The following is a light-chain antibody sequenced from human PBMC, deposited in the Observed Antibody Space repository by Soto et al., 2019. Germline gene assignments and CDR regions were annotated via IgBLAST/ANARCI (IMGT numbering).Light chain of an antibody. Sequence: IVLTQSPDTLSLSPVERATLSCRASQSVRDTYLAWYQKKPGQAPSLLNYGASNRATGVPDRFSGSGSGTDFALTISRLEPEDFALYYCQYCAISAGTFGQGTKVEIK. J-gene: IGKJ1*01. V-gene: IGKV3-20*01. CDR1: QSVRDTY. CDR2: GAS. CDR3: QYCAISAGT.